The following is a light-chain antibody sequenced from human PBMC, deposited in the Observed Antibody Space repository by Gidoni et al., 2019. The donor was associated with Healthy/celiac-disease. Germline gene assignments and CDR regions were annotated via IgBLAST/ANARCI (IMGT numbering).Light chain of an antibody. CDR1: SGSIASNY. Sequence: NFMLTHPHSVSESPGKTVTISCTGSSGSIASNYVQWYQQRPGSAPTTVIYEDNQRPSGVPDRFSGSIDSSSNSASLTISGLKTEDEADYYCQSYDSSNNVFGSGTKVTVL. V-gene: IGLV6-57*02. CDR3: QSYDSSNNV. CDR2: EDN. J-gene: IGLJ6*01.